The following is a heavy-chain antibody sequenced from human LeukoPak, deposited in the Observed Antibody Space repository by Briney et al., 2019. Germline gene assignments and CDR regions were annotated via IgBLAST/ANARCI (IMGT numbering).Heavy chain of an antibody. V-gene: IGHV7-4-1*02. D-gene: IGHD3-9*01. CDR1: GYTFTSYA. Sequence: ASVKVSCKASGYTFTSYAMNWVRRAPGQGLEWMGWINTNTGNPTYAQGFTGRFVFSLDTSVSTAYLQISSLKAEDTAVYYCARGSYVLRYFDWLLGDWFDPWGQGTLVTVSS. CDR3: ARGSYVLRYFDWLLGDWFDP. J-gene: IGHJ5*02. CDR2: INTNTGNP.